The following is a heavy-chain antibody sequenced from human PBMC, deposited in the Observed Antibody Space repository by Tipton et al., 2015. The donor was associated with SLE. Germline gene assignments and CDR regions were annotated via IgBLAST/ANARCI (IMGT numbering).Heavy chain of an antibody. Sequence: SLRLSCAASGFTFSSYGMHWVRQAPGKGLEWVAVTWYDGSNKYYADSVKGRFTISRDNSKNTLYLQMNSLRAEDTAVYYCARVGSGNWFDPWGQGTLVTVSS. J-gene: IGHJ5*02. CDR2: TWYDGSNK. CDR1: GFTFSSYG. D-gene: IGHD3-10*01. V-gene: IGHV3-33*01. CDR3: ARVGSGNWFDP.